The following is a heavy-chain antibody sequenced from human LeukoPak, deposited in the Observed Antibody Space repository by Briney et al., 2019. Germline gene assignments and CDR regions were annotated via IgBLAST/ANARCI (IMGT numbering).Heavy chain of an antibody. Sequence: ASVKVSCKASGYTFTSYDINWVRQATGQGLEWMGWMNPNSGNTGYAQKFQGRVTITRNTSISTAYMELSSLRSEDTAVYYCAREFYDYVWGSYRRRAFDIWGQGTMVTVSS. J-gene: IGHJ3*02. CDR3: AREFYDYVWGSYRRRAFDI. V-gene: IGHV1-8*03. D-gene: IGHD3-16*02. CDR2: MNPNSGNT. CDR1: GYTFTSYD.